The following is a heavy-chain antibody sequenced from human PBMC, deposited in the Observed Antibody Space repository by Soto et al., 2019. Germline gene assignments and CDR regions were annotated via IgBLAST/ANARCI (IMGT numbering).Heavy chain of an antibody. CDR2: ISSSGSTI. CDR3: ARDRSGSTTHYYYYGMDV. Sequence: PGGSLRLSCTAAGFTFSGSDIHWVRQASGKGLEWVSYISSSGSTIYYADSVKGRFTISRDNAKNSLYLQMNSLRAEDTAVYYCARDRSGSTTHYYYYGMDVWGQGTTVTVSS. V-gene: IGHV3-48*03. D-gene: IGHD2-2*01. CDR1: GFTFSGSD. J-gene: IGHJ6*02.